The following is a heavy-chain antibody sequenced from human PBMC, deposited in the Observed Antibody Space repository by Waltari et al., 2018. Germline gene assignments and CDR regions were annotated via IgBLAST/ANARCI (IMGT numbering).Heavy chain of an antibody. CDR2: ISGSGGST. V-gene: IGHV3-23*04. D-gene: IGHD6-13*01. J-gene: IGHJ4*02. CDR1: GFIFTSYA. CDR3: AKVPGPGKPTGFMPSPYYFDY. Sequence: QLVASGGGLVKPGGSLRLSCAASGFIFTSYAMTWVRQAPGKGLEWFSAISGSGGSTYYADSVKGRFISSRDTSKKTLYLQMNSLGAEDTAVYYCAKVPGPGKPTGFMPSPYYFDYWGLGTLVSVSS.